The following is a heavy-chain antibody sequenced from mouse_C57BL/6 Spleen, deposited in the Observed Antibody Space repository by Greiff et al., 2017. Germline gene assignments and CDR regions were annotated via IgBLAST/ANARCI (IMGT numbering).Heavy chain of an antibody. D-gene: IGHD1-1*01. CDR1: GYTFTSYW. CDR3: AREIYYYGSSYSFDY. J-gene: IGHJ2*01. CDR2: IDPSDSET. V-gene: IGHV1-52*01. Sequence: VKLQQPGAELVRPGSSVKLSCKASGYTFTSYWMHWVKQRPIQGLEWIGNIDPSDSETHYNQKFKDKATLTVDKSSSTAYMQLSSLTSEDSAVYYCAREIYYYGSSYSFDYWGQGTTLTVSS.